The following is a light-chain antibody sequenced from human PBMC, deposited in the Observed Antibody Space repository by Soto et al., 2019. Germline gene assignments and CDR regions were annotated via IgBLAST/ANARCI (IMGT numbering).Light chain of an antibody. J-gene: IGLJ2*01. V-gene: IGLV1-51*02. CDR2: ENN. CDR3: GTWDSSLSAYVV. Sequence: QSVLTQPPSVSAAPGQKVTSSCSGSSSNIGNNYVSWYQQLPGTAPKLLIYENNKRPSGIPDRFSGSKSGTSATLGITGLQTGDEADYYCGTWDSSLSAYVVFGGGTKLTVL. CDR1: SSNIGNNY.